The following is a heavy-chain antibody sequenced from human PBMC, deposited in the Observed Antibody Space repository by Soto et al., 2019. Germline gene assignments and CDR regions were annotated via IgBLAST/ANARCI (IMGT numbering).Heavy chain of an antibody. CDR2: ISYDGSNK. D-gene: IGHD6-19*01. CDR3: ARDQGQQWLVQGVFDC. CDR1: GFTFSSYA. Sequence: GGSLRLSCAASGFTFSSYAMHWVRQAPGKGLEWMAIISYDGSNKYYADSVKGRFTISRDNSKNTLYLQMNSLRAEDTAVFYCARDQGQQWLVQGVFDCWGQGTLVTVSS. V-gene: IGHV3-30-3*01. J-gene: IGHJ4*02.